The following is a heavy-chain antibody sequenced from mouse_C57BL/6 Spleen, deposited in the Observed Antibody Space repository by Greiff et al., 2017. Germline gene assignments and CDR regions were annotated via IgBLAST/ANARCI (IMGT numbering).Heavy chain of an antibody. D-gene: IGHD2-1*01. CDR1: GYTFTSYT. J-gene: IGHJ4*01. Sequence: QVQLQQSGAELARPGASVKMSCKASGYTFTSYTMHWVEQRPGQGLEWIGYINPSSGYTKYNQKFKDKATLTADKSSSTAYMQLSSLTSEDSAVYYCARCYYGYDAMDYWGQGTSVTVSS. V-gene: IGHV1-4*01. CDR2: INPSSGYT. CDR3: ARCYYGYDAMDY.